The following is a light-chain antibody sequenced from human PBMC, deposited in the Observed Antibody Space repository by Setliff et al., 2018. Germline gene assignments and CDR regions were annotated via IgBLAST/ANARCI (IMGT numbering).Light chain of an antibody. V-gene: IGLV2-14*01. J-gene: IGLJ1*01. Sequence: QSVLTQPPSASGSPGQSVTISCTGTSSDVGGYNYVSWYQQHPGKAPKLMIYGVSSRPSGVSNRFSGSKSDNTASLTISGLQTEDEADYYCGSYTSTSTLCVFGSGTKVTVL. CDR2: GVS. CDR1: SSDVGGYNY. CDR3: GSYTSTSTLCV.